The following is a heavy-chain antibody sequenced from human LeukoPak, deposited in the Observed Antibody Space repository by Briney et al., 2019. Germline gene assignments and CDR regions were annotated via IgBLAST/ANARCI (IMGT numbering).Heavy chain of an antibody. D-gene: IGHD1-26*01. CDR3: AKVGSGGSYYQGGIDY. Sequence: GGSLRLSCATSGFTFSSYGMHWVRQAPGKGLEWVAFIRYDGSNKYYAASVKGRFTISRDNSENTLYLQMNRLRAEDTAVYYCAKVGSGGSYYQGGIDYWGQGTLVTVSS. J-gene: IGHJ4*02. V-gene: IGHV3-30*02. CDR1: GFTFSSYG. CDR2: IRYDGSNK.